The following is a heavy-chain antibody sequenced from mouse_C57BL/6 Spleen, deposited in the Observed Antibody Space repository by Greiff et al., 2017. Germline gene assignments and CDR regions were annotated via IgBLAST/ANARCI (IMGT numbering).Heavy chain of an antibody. Sequence: QVQLQQSGAELVRPGASVKLSCKASGYTFTDYYINWVKQRPGQGLEWIARIYPGSGNTYYNEKFKGKATLTAEKSSSTAYMQLSSLTSEDSAVYFCAPSYYYGSSYDAMDYWGQGTSVTVSS. CDR1: GYTFTDYY. CDR2: IYPGSGNT. D-gene: IGHD1-1*01. V-gene: IGHV1-76*01. J-gene: IGHJ4*01. CDR3: APSYYYGSSYDAMDY.